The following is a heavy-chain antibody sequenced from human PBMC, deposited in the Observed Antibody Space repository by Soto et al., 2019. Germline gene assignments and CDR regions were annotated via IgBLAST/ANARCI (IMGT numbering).Heavy chain of an antibody. CDR2: IIPILGIA. J-gene: IGHJ4*02. Sequence: SVKVSCKASGGTFSSYTISWVRQAPGQGLEWMGRIIPILGIANYAQKFQGRVTITADTSTSTAYMELSSLRSDDTAVYYCARDGWQWLDRSFDYWGQGTLVTVSS. CDR1: GGTFSSYT. V-gene: IGHV1-69*04. D-gene: IGHD6-19*01. CDR3: ARDGWQWLDRSFDY.